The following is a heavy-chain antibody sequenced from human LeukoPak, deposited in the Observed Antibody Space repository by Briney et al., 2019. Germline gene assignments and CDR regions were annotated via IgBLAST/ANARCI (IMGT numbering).Heavy chain of an antibody. CDR3: ARREAGKYSRGFDP. CDR1: GYTFTGYY. V-gene: IGHV1-2*02. Sequence: ASVKVSCKASGYTFTGYYMHWVRQAPGQGLEWMGWINPNSGGTNYAQKFQGRVTMTRDTSISTACMELSRLRSDDTAVYYCARREAGKYSRGFDPWGQGTLVSVSS. D-gene: IGHD5-12*01. CDR2: INPNSGGT. J-gene: IGHJ5*02.